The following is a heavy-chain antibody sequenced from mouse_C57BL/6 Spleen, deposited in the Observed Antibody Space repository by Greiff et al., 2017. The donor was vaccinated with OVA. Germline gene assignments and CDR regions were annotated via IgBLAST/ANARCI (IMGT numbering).Heavy chain of an antibody. J-gene: IGHJ3*01. Sequence: VQLQQSGPELVKPGASVKISCKASGYSFTSYYIHWVKQRPGQGLEWIGWIYPGSGNTKYNEKFKGKATLTADTSSSTAYMQLSSLTSEDSAVYDCAETAQATAWFAYWGQGTLVTVSA. CDR3: AETAQATAWFAY. D-gene: IGHD3-2*02. CDR1: GYSFTSYY. CDR2: IYPGSGNT. V-gene: IGHV1-66*01.